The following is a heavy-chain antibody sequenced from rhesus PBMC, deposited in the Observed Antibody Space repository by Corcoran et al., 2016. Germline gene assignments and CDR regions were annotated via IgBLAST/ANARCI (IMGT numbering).Heavy chain of an antibody. CDR2: IYWDDDK. V-gene: IGHV2S1*01. CDR1: GFSPRTRGMG. CDR3: ARGGIAAAPDAFDF. J-gene: IGHJ3*01. D-gene: IGHD6-31*01. Sequence: QVTLKESGPALVKPTQTLTLTCTFSGFSPRTRGMGVGWSSQHPGKALEWLASIYWDDDKYYSTSLKSRLTISKDTSKNQVVLTMTNMDPVDTATYYCARGGIAAAPDAFDFWGQGLRVTVSS.